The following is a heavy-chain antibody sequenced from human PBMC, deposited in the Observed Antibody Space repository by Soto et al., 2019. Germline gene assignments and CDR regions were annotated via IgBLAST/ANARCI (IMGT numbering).Heavy chain of an antibody. CDR3: ATADGIRGCCTVSAFLLNRSSDL. CDR2: LSGSGTST. D-gene: IGHD3-3*02. J-gene: IGHJ2*01. V-gene: IGHV3-23*01. Sequence: GKGLEWASGLSGSGTSTYYADSVKGRFTISRDNSRDTLFLQMNSLTADDTAVYYCATADGIRGCCTVSAFLLNRSSDL.